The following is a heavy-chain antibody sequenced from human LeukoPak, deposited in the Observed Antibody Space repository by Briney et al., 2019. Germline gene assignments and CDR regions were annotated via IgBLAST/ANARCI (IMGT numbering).Heavy chain of an antibody. Sequence: SETLSLTCTVSGGSISSYYWSWIRQPPGKVLEWIGRIYTSGSTNYNPSLKSRVTMSVDTSKNQFSLKLSSVTAADTAVYYCARGTAMVYYFDYWGQGTLVTVSS. CDR2: IYTSGST. J-gene: IGHJ4*02. V-gene: IGHV4-4*07. CDR1: GGSISSYY. CDR3: ARGTAMVYYFDY. D-gene: IGHD5-18*01.